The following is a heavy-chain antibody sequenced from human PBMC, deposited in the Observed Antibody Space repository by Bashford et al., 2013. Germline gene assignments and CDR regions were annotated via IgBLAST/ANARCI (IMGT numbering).Heavy chain of an antibody. D-gene: IGHD1-1*01. J-gene: IGHJ4*02. CDR2: ISSSSSTI. CDR3: ARVTDWNRLDY. Sequence: VRQASREGAWSGFRYISSSSSTIYYADSVKGRFTISRDNAKNSLYLQMNSLRAEDTAMYYCARVTDWNRLDYWGQGTLVTVSS. V-gene: IGHV3-48*01.